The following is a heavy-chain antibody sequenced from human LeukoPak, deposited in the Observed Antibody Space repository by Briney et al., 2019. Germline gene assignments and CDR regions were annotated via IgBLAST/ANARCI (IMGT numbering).Heavy chain of an antibody. CDR3: ARVSVTMVRGVIITPKGRTNFDY. J-gene: IGHJ4*02. D-gene: IGHD3-10*01. V-gene: IGHV1-2*06. CDR2: INPNSGGT. Sequence: ASVKVSCKASGYTFTGYYMHWVRQAPGQGLEWMGRINPNSGGTNYAQKFQGRVTMTRDTSISTAYMELSRLRSDDTAVYYCARVSVTMVRGVIITPKGRTNFDYWGQGTLVTVSS. CDR1: GYTFTGYY.